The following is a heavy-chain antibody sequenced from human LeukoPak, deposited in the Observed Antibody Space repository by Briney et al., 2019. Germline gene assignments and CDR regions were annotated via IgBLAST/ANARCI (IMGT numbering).Heavy chain of an antibody. CDR3: AKSNGYGLVDI. CDR2: MNPNSGHT. D-gene: IGHD3-10*01. CDR1: GYTFTSYD. J-gene: IGHJ3*02. Sequence: ASVKVSCKASGYTFTSYDINWVRQATGQGLEWMGWMNPNSGHTGYAQKFQGRVTMTRNTSIATAYMELSSLRSEDTAVYYCAKSNGYGLVDIWGQGTMVTVSS. V-gene: IGHV1-8*01.